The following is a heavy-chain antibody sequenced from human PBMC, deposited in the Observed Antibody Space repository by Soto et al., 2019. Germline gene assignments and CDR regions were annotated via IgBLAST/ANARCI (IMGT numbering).Heavy chain of an antibody. D-gene: IGHD6-19*01. Sequence: QLQLQESGPGLVRPSENLSFTCTVSGGSISSSSYYWSWIRQPPGTGLEWIGSIYYSGITYYNPSLKSRVTISVDTSKNQFSLRLSSVTAADTAVYYCARREAVVGTFDYWGQGVLVTVSS. CDR1: GGSISSSSYY. CDR2: IYYSGIT. V-gene: IGHV4-39*01. CDR3: ARREAVVGTFDY. J-gene: IGHJ4*02.